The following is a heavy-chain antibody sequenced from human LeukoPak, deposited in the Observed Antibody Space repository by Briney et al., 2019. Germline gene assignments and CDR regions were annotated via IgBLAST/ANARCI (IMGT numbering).Heavy chain of an antibody. J-gene: IGHJ4*02. CDR3: ARDRGNYYDSSGYFPFDY. D-gene: IGHD3-22*01. CDR1: GYTFTGYY. CDR2: ISAYNGNT. Sequence: GATVKVSCKASGYTFTGYYMHWVRQAPGQGLEWMGWISAYNGNTNYAQKLQGRVTMTTDTSTSTAYMELRSLRSDDTAVYYCARDRGNYYDSSGYFPFDYWGQGTLVTVSS. V-gene: IGHV1-18*04.